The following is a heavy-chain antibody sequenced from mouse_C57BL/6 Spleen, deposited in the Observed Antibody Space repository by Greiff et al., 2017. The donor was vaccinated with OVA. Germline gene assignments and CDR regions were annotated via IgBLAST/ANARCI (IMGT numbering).Heavy chain of an antibody. D-gene: IGHD2-5*01. V-gene: IGHV1-26*01. Sequence: EVQLQQSGPELVKPGASVKISCKASGYTFTDYYMNWVKQSHGKSLEWIGDINPNNGGTSYNQKFKGKATLTVDKSSSTAYMELRSLTSEDSAVYYCARPYSNYHVWFAYWGQGTLVTVSA. CDR2: INPNNGGT. J-gene: IGHJ3*01. CDR1: GYTFTDYY. CDR3: ARPYSNYHVWFAY.